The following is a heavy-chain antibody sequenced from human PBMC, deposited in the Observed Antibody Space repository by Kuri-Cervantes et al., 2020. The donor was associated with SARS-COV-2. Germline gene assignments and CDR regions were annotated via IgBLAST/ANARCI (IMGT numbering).Heavy chain of an antibody. CDR2: IYYSGST. CDR1: GGSISSSSYY. CDR3: ARRGGYGYGYSVGQEDY. Sequence: GSLRLSCTVSGGSISSSSYYWGWIRQPPGKGLEWIGSIYYSGSTYYNPSLKSRVTISVDTSKNQFSLKLSSVTAADTAVCYCARRGGYGYGYSVGQEDYRGQGTLVTVSS. V-gene: IGHV4-39*01. D-gene: IGHD5-18*01. J-gene: IGHJ4*02.